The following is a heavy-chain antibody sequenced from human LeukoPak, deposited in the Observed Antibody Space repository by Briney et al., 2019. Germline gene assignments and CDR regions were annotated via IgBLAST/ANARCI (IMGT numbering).Heavy chain of an antibody. CDR1: GFTFSTYT. V-gene: IGHV3-23*01. D-gene: IGHD3-16*01. Sequence: GGSLRLSCAASGFTFSTYTMAWVRQAPGKGLEWVSAISGSGGSTYYADSVKGRFTISRDNSKNTLYLQMNSLRAEDTAVYYCAKARSVWGDPFDYWGQGTLVTVSS. J-gene: IGHJ4*02. CDR3: AKARSVWGDPFDY. CDR2: ISGSGGST.